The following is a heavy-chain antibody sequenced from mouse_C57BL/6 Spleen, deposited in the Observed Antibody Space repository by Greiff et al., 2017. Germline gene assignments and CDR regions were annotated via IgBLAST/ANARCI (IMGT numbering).Heavy chain of an antibody. CDR3: ARVLITTVVAEYYFDY. V-gene: IGHV5-16*01. CDR2: INYDGSST. CDR1: GFTFSDYY. Sequence: EVQVVESEGGLVQPGSSMKLSCTASGFTFSDYYMAWVRQVPEKGLEWVANINYDGSSTYYLDSLKSRFIISRDNAKNILYLQMSSLKSEDTATYYCARVLITTVVAEYYFDYWGQGTTLTVSS. J-gene: IGHJ2*01. D-gene: IGHD1-1*01.